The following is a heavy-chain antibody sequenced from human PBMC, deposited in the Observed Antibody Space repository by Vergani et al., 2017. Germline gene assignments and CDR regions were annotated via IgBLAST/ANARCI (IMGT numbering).Heavy chain of an antibody. CDR3: AGDPYYYDSSGYCDHAFDI. V-gene: IGHV4-30-4*01. D-gene: IGHD3-22*01. Sequence: QVQLQESGPGLVKPSQTLSLTCTVSGGSISSGDYYWSWIRQPPGKGLEWIGYIYYRGRTYSNPSLRSRVTISVDTSKNQSSLKLSSVTAADTAVYYCAGDPYYYDSSGYCDHAFDIWGQGTMVTVSS. CDR1: GGSISSGDYY. CDR2: IYYRGRT. J-gene: IGHJ3*02.